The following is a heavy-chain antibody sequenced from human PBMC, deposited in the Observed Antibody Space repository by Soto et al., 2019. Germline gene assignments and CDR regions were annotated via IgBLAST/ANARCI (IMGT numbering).Heavy chain of an antibody. CDR1: GYTFTSYG. V-gene: IGHV1-18*01. CDR2: ISAYNGNT. J-gene: IGHJ4*02. Sequence: ASVKVSCEASGYTFTSYGISWVRQAPGQGLEWMGWISAYNGNTNYAQKLQGRVTMTTGTSTSTAYMELRSLRSDDTAVYYCARVTPAYYFDYWGQGTLVTVSS. CDR3: ARVTPAYYFDY.